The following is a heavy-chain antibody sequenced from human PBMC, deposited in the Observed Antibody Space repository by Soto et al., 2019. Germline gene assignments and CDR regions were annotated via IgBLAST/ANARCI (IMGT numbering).Heavy chain of an antibody. CDR2: ISGFNGNT. CDR3: ARIGVSSGHESPDFDS. Sequence: VQLVQSGAEVKQPGASVKVSCKASGYTFNFYGITWVRQAPGQGLEWMGWISGFNGNTNYAADLQGRVTMTTDTSTSTAYMELRGLRSDDTAVYYCARIGVSSGHESPDFDSWGQGTLVTVSS. V-gene: IGHV1-18*01. J-gene: IGHJ4*02. CDR1: GYTFNFYG. D-gene: IGHD3-16*01.